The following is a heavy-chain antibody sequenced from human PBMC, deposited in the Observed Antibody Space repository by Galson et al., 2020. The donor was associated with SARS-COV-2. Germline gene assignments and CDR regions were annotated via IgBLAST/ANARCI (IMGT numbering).Heavy chain of an antibody. CDR1: GGSISSYY. CDR3: ARHGHDYVWGSYRYGMDV. CDR2: IYYSGST. D-gene: IGHD3-16*02. J-gene: IGHJ6*02. V-gene: IGHV4-59*08. Sequence: ETSETLSLTCTVSGGSISSYYWSWIRQPPGKGLEWIGYIYYSGSTNYNPSLTSRVTISVDTSKNQFSLKLSSVTAADTAVYYCARHGHDYVWGSYRYGMDVWGQGTRSPSP.